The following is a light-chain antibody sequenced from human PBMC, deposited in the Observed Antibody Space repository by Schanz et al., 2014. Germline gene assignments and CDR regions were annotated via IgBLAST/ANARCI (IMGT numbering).Light chain of an antibody. Sequence: IQMTQSPSSLSAAVRDRVTISCRASQDITNYVAWYQQKPGKVPELLIYAASTLQPGVPSRFSGSGSGTDFTLTISSLQPEDVATYYCQQYDRYSTFGQGTKVEIK. CDR3: QQYDRYST. J-gene: IGKJ1*01. CDR1: QDITNY. CDR2: AAS. V-gene: IGKV1-27*01.